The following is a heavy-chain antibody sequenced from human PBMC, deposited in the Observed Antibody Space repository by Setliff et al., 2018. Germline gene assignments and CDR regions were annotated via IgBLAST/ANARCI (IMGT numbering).Heavy chain of an antibody. J-gene: IGHJ4*02. CDR2: LYRTANT. CDR3: ARQSGSGSSPYFDF. Sequence: SETLSLTCAVSGHSIDSDSYWGWIRQSPGKGLEWIGSLYRTANTYYNPAVRSRVTIPPDTSKNQFSLKLTSVTAADTAVYYCARQSGSGSSPYFDFWGQGTLVTVSS. CDR1: GHSIDSDSY. V-gene: IGHV4-38-2*01. D-gene: IGHD3-10*01.